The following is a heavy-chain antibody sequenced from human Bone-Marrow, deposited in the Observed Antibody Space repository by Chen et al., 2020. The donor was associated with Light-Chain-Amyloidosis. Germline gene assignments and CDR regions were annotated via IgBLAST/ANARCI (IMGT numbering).Heavy chain of an antibody. Sequence: QVQLVESGGGVVQPGRSLRLSCAASGFTFSNFGMHWVRQAPGKGLEWVAVIWNDGSNKYYAESVKGRFTISRDDSKNTLYLQMNRLRAEDTALYYCARASADYVWGPGVDYWGQGTLVTISS. V-gene: IGHV3-33*01. CDR2: IWNDGSNK. D-gene: IGHD3-16*01. CDR3: ARASADYVWGPGVDY. J-gene: IGHJ4*02. CDR1: GFTFSNFG.